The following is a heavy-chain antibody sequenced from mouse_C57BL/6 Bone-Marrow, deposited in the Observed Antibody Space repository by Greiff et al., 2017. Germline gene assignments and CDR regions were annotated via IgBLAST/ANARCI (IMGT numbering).Heavy chain of an antibody. CDR1: GYAFSSSW. V-gene: IGHV1-82*01. J-gene: IGHJ4*01. CDR3: ARSGDGYLYYAMDY. CDR2: IYPGDGDT. D-gene: IGHD2-3*01. Sequence: VQLQQSGPELVKPGASVKISCKASGYAFSSSWMNWVKQRPGKGLEWIGRIYPGDGDTNYNGKFKGKATLTADKSSSTAYMQLSSLTSEDSAVYFGARSGDGYLYYAMDYWGQGTSVTVSS.